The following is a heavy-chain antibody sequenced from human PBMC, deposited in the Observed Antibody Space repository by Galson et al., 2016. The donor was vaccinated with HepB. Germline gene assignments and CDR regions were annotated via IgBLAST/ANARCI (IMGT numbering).Heavy chain of an antibody. Sequence: SLRLSCAASGFTFSDYYMSWIRQAPGKGLEWVSLISGSSDYIYYADSVKGRITISRDNVKNSLYLQMNSLRAEETAVYYCARVGTSEDYFDYWGQGTLVTVSS. J-gene: IGHJ4*02. CDR2: ISGSSDYI. CDR3: ARVGTSEDYFDY. V-gene: IGHV3-11*01. D-gene: IGHD7-27*01. CDR1: GFTFSDYY.